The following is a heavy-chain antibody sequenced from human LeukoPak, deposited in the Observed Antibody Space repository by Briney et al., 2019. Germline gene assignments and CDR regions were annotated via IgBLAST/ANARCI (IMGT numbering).Heavy chain of an antibody. J-gene: IGHJ5*02. CDR1: GFNFSSYS. Sequence: GGSLRLSCAASGFNFSSYSMNWVRQAPGRGLEWVSSISSSSGYIYYADSVKGRFTISRDNAKNSLYLQMNSLRAEDTAVYYCARDSPDYGDYWALLWWFDPWGQGTLVTVSS. V-gene: IGHV3-21*01. CDR3: ARDSPDYGDYWALLWWFDP. CDR2: ISSSSGYI. D-gene: IGHD4-17*01.